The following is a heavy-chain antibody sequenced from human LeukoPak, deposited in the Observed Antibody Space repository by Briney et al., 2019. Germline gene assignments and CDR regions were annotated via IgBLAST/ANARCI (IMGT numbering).Heavy chain of an antibody. CDR1: GGTFSSYA. Sequence: ASVKVSCKASGGTFSSYAISWVRQAPGQGLEWMGRIIPILGIANYAQKFQGRVTITADKSTSTAYMELSSLRSEDTAVYYCAIQRRDGYNFSGMDVWGQGTTVTVSS. CDR3: AIQRRDGYNFSGMDV. J-gene: IGHJ6*02. CDR2: IIPILGIA. D-gene: IGHD5-24*01. V-gene: IGHV1-69*04.